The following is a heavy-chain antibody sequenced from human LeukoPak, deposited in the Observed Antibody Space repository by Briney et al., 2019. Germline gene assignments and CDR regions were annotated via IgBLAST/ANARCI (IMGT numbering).Heavy chain of an antibody. V-gene: IGHV4-39*07. Sequence: SETLSLTCTVSGGSISSSSYYWSRVRQPPGKGLEWIGEIYHSGNTNYNPSLKSRVTLSVDKSKNQLSLKVNSVTAADTAVYYCVANGWYSLEHWGQGTLVIVSS. CDR2: IYHSGNT. J-gene: IGHJ1*01. D-gene: IGHD6-19*01. CDR1: GGSISSSSYY. CDR3: VANGWYSLEH.